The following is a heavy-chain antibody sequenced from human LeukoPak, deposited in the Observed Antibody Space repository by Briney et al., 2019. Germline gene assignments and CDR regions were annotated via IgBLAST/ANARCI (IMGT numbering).Heavy chain of an antibody. J-gene: IGHJ4*02. V-gene: IGHV4-30-4*01. Sequence: PSETLSLTCTVSGGSTSSGDYYWSWIRQPPGKGLEWIGYIYYSGSTYYNPSLKSRVTISVDTSKDQFSLKLSSVTAADTAVYYCARSTYYDFVDYWGQGTLVTVSS. CDR2: IYYSGST. CDR1: GGSTSSGDYY. CDR3: ARSTYYDFVDY. D-gene: IGHD3-3*01.